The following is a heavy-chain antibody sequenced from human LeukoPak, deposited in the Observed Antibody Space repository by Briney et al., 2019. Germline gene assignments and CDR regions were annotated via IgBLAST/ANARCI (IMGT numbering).Heavy chain of an antibody. V-gene: IGHV4-59*01. CDR1: GGSISSYY. CDR3: ARIETDYDSSGYYHYYFDY. CDR2: IYYSGST. Sequence: SETLSLTCTVSGGSISSYYWSWIRQPPGKGLEWIGYIYYSGSTSYNPSLKSRVTISVDTSKNQFSLKLSSVTAADTAVYYCARIETDYDSSGYYHYYFDYWGQGTLVTVSS. D-gene: IGHD3-22*01. J-gene: IGHJ4*02.